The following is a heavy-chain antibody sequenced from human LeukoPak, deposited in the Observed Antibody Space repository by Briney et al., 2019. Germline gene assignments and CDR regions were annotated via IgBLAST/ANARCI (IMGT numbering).Heavy chain of an antibody. V-gene: IGHV3-23*01. D-gene: IGHD4-17*01. CDR2: ISGSGGST. Sequence: PGGSLRLSCAASGFTFSSYGMHWVRQAPGKGLEWVSAISGSGGSTYYADSVKGRFTISRDNSKNTLYLQMNSLRAEDTAVYYCAKIAGGDYGDYGMGFYYYGMDVWGQGTTVTVSS. J-gene: IGHJ6*02. CDR1: GFTFSSYG. CDR3: AKIAGGDYGDYGMGFYYYGMDV.